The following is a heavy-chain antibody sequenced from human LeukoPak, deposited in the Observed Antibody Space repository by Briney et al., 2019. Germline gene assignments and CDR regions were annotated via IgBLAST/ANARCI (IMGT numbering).Heavy chain of an antibody. CDR3: ARVDRDSQTYYYYYYMDV. CDR2: INPNSGGT. V-gene: IGHV1-2*02. J-gene: IGHJ6*03. CDR1: GYTFTGYY. Sequence: GASVKVSCKASGYTFTGYYMHWVRQAPGQGLEWMGWINPNSGGTNYAQKFQGRVTMTRDTSISTAYMELSRLRADDTAVYYCARVDRDSQTYYYYYYMDVWGKGTTVTVSS. D-gene: IGHD2-21*02.